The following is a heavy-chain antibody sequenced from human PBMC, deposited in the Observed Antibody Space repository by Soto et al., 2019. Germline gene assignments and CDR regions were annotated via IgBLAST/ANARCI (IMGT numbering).Heavy chain of an antibody. Sequence: VESLKISCKGSGYSFTSYWIGWVRQMPGKGLEWMGIIYPGDSDTRYSPSFQGQVTISADKSISTAYLQWSSLKASDTAMYYCARQRLTIFGKNEDLDAFDIWGQGTMVTVSS. J-gene: IGHJ3*02. CDR1: GYSFTSYW. V-gene: IGHV5-51*01. CDR2: IYPGDSDT. D-gene: IGHD3-3*01. CDR3: ARQRLTIFGKNEDLDAFDI.